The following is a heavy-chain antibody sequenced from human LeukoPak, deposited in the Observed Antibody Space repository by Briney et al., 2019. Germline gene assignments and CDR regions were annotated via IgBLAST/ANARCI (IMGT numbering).Heavy chain of an antibody. D-gene: IGHD1/OR15-1a*01. J-gene: IGHJ3*02. CDR2: IYSGGST. CDR3: ASTSRTYDAFDI. Sequence: GGSLRLSCAASGFTVSSNYMSWVRQAPGKGLEWVSVIYSGGSTYYADSVKGRFTISRDNSKNTLYLQMNSLRAEDTAVYYCASTSRTYDAFDIWGQGTMVTVSS. CDR1: GFTVSSNY. V-gene: IGHV3-53*01.